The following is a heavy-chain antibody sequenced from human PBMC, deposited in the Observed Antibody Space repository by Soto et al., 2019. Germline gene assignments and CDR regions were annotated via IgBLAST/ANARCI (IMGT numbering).Heavy chain of an antibody. J-gene: IGHJ5*02. CDR1: GFSFSSHS. V-gene: IGHV3-21*06. CDR3: ERDGRLQLQGEFFDH. D-gene: IGHD2-21*02. CDR2: ISSTSSYV. Sequence: GGSLRLSCAASGFSFSSHSMNWVRQAPGRGLEWVSSISSTSSYVHHAASVKGRVTISRDNAKSPLYLQLDGLRVDDTAVYYCERDGRLQLQGEFFDHWGQGILVTVSS.